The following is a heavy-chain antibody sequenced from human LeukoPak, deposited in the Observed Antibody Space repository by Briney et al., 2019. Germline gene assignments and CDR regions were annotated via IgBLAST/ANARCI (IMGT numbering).Heavy chain of an antibody. J-gene: IGHJ6*02. Sequence: GGSLRLSCAASGFTFSNYAMSWVRQAPGKGLEWVASINHNGNVNYYVDSVKGRFTISRDSAKNSLYLQMSNLRAEDTAVYFCARGGGLDVWGQGATVTVSS. D-gene: IGHD3-16*01. CDR3: ARGGGLDV. V-gene: IGHV3-7*03. CDR2: INHNGNVN. CDR1: GFTFSNYA.